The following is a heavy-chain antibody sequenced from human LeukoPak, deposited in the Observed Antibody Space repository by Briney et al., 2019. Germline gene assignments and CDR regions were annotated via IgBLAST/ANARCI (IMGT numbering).Heavy chain of an antibody. Sequence: SETLSLTCTVSGGSISSYYWSWIRQPPGKGLEWIGEINHSGSTNYNPSLKSRVTISVDTSKNQFSLKLSSVTAADTAVYYCARGDFWSGSNYRVIDYWGQGTLVTVSS. J-gene: IGHJ4*02. V-gene: IGHV4-34*01. CDR2: INHSGST. CDR3: ARGDFWSGSNYRVIDY. D-gene: IGHD3-3*01. CDR1: GGSISSYY.